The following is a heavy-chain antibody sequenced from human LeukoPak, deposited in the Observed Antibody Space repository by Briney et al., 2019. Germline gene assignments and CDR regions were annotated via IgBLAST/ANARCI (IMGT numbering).Heavy chain of an antibody. CDR3: ARALNRGSARLRYYYMDV. D-gene: IGHD6-6*01. J-gene: IGHJ6*03. Sequence: GASVKASCKASGYTFTDYYMHWVRQAPGQGLEWMGRINPKSGGTSFAQKFQGRVTMTRDTSISTAYMELSRLRSEDTAVYYCARALNRGSARLRYYYMDVWGKGTTVTVSS. CDR2: INPKSGGT. V-gene: IGHV1-2*06. CDR1: GYTFTDYY.